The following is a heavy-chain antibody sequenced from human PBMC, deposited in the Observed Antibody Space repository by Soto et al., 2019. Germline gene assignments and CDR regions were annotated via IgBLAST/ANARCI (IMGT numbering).Heavy chain of an antibody. Sequence: QVQLVQSGAEVKKPGASVKVSCKASGYTFTSYGISWVRQAPGQGLEWMGWISAYNGNTNYAQKLQGRVTMTTDTSXSXXYMELRSLRSDYTAVYYCARSDCSGGSCYLFWFDPWGQGTLVTVSS. CDR1: GYTFTSYG. D-gene: IGHD2-15*01. CDR2: ISAYNGNT. CDR3: ARSDCSGGSCYLFWFDP. V-gene: IGHV1-18*01. J-gene: IGHJ5*02.